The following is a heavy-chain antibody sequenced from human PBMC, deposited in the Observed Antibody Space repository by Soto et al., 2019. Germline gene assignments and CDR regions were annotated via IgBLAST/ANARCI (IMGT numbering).Heavy chain of an antibody. CDR2: IKQDGSVK. V-gene: IGHV3-7*01. CDR3: ARIGYSSSSNDY. J-gene: IGHJ4*02. Sequence: EVQLVESGGDLVQSGGSLRLSCAASGFNFRNYWMTWVRQAPGKGLEWVANIKQDGSVKYYVDSVKGRFTISRDNAKNSVYLQMNSLRVDDTAGYYCARIGYSSSSNDYWGQGTLVTVSS. D-gene: IGHD2-2*03. CDR1: GFNFRNYW.